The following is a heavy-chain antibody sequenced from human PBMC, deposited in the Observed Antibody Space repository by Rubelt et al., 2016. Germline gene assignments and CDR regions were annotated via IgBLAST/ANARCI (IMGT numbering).Heavy chain of an antibody. D-gene: IGHD3-22*01. CDR3: ARDRLLDDSSGGDAFDI. CDR1: GGTFSSYA. J-gene: IGHJ3*02. CDR2: IIPIFGTA. Sequence: QVQLVQSGAEVKKPGSSVKVSCKASGGTFSSYAISWVRQAPGQGLEWMGGIIPIFGTANYAQKFQGRVTITADESTSTAYTELSSLRSEDTAVYYCARDRLLDDSSGGDAFDIWGQGTMVTVSS. V-gene: IGHV1-69*01.